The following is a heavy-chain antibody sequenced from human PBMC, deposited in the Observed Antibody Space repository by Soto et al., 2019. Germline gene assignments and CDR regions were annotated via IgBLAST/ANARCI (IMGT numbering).Heavy chain of an antibody. V-gene: IGHV1-69*09. D-gene: IGHD3-16*01. CDR3: ATLGAQNDH. CDR2: FIPFLNIS. Sequence: QVQLVQSGADVKKPGSSVKVSCKTFGGTFSTFTINWVRQAPGQGLVWMGSFIPFLNISKNARNFTGRLTLAADESTTTAYMELQSLSPDDTAISFCATLGAQNDHWRQGTLVTVSS. CDR1: GGTFSTFT. J-gene: IGHJ5*02.